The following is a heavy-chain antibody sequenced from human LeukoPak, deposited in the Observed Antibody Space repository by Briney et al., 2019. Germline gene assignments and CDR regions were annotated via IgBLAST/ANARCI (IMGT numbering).Heavy chain of an antibody. CDR3: ARGTSPDWPTWHY. V-gene: IGHV4-34*01. CDR1: GGSFSGYF. D-gene: IGHD3/OR15-3a*01. Sequence: SETLSLTCAVYGGSFSGYFWSWFRQPPGKGLEWIGEIKHSESTDYNPSLKSRVTISLDTSKNQFSLKLPSVTAADTAVYYCARGTSPDWPTWHYWGQGTLVTVSS. J-gene: IGHJ4*02. CDR2: IKHSEST.